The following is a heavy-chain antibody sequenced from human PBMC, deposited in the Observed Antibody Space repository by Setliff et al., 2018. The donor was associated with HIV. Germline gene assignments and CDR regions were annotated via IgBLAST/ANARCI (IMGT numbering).Heavy chain of an antibody. Sequence: GGSLRLSCEASEFIFSSFWMNWVRQAPGKGLEWVSYITSSSSTIYYADSVKGRFTISRDNSKNTLYLQMNSLRPEDTAVYYCGRGERGHSYGPYYFDYWGQGTLVTVSS. CDR3: GRGERGHSYGPYYFDY. D-gene: IGHD5-18*01. V-gene: IGHV3-48*01. CDR1: EFIFSSFW. J-gene: IGHJ4*02. CDR2: ITSSSSTI.